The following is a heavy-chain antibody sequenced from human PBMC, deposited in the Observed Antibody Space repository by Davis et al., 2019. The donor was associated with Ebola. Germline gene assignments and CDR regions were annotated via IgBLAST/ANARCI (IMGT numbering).Heavy chain of an antibody. CDR2: IIPIFGTA. Sequence: SVKVSCKASGGTFSSYAISWVRQAPGQGLEWMGGIIPIFGTANYAQKFQGRVTITADESTSTAYMELSSLRSEDTAVYYCASMGIAVAGPLYYYYGMDVWGKRTTVTVSS. J-gene: IGHJ6*04. D-gene: IGHD6-19*01. CDR3: ASMGIAVAGPLYYYYGMDV. V-gene: IGHV1-69*13. CDR1: GGTFSSYA.